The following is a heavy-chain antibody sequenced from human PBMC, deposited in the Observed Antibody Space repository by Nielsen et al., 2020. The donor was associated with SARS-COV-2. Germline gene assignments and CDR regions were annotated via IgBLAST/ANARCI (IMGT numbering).Heavy chain of an antibody. CDR2: ISGSGGST. J-gene: IGHJ6*03. CDR3: AKGSMGGSGSYYYYYYMDV. Sequence: LTCAASGFTFSSYAMSWVRQAPGKGLEWVSAISGSGGSTYYADSVKGRFTISRDNSKNTLYLQMNSLRAEDTAVYYCAKGSMGGSGSYYYYYYMDVWGKGTTVTVSS. V-gene: IGHV3-23*01. D-gene: IGHD1-26*01. CDR1: GFTFSSYA.